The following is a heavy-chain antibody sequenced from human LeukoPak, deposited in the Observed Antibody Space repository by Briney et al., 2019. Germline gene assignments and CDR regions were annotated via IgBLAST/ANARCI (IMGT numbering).Heavy chain of an antibody. CDR3: AGASYQRGYYFDY. Sequence: SETLSLTCPISGGSISSYSWNWIRQPPGKGLEWIAYIYYSGSTNCNPSLRSRVTMSVDTSKNQFSLKLSSVTAADTAVYYCAGASYQRGYYFDYWGQGTLVTVSS. CDR2: IYYSGST. CDR1: GGSISSYS. D-gene: IGHD2-2*01. V-gene: IGHV4-59*01. J-gene: IGHJ4*02.